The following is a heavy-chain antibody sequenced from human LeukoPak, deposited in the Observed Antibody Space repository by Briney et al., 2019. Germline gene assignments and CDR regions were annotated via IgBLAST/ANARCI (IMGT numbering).Heavy chain of an antibody. CDR2: IYYSGST. CDR1: GGSISNYY. V-gene: IGHV4-59*08. J-gene: IGHJ4*02. CDR3: ARHEGPYSSRWPFDY. Sequence: PSETLSLTCTVSGGSISNYYWSWIRQPPGKGLEWIGYIYYSGSTNYNPSLESRVTISVDTSKNQFSLKLTSVTAADTAVYYCARHEGPYSSRWPFDYWGQGTLVTVSS. D-gene: IGHD6-13*01.